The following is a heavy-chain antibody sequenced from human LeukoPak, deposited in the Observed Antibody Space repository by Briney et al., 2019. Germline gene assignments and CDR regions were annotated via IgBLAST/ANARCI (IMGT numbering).Heavy chain of an antibody. CDR1: GFTFSSYA. V-gene: IGHV3-23*01. J-gene: IGHJ5*02. CDR2: ISGSGGST. D-gene: IGHD2-2*01. CDR3: AKDVVVEGWFDP. Sequence: GGSLRLSCAASGFTFSSYAMSWVRQAPGKGLEWVSAISGSGGSTYYADSVKGRCTISRDNSKNTLYLQMNSLRAEDTAVYYCAKDVVVEGWFDPWGQGTLVTVSS.